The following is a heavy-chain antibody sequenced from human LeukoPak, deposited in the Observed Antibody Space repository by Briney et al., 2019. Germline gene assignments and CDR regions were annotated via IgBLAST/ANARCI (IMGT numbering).Heavy chain of an antibody. CDR2: ISGSGGST. J-gene: IGHJ4*02. V-gene: IGHV3-23*01. CDR1: GFTFSSYA. D-gene: IGHD4-17*01. Sequence: GGSLRLSCAASGFTFSSYAMSRVRQAPGKGLEWVSAISGSGGSTYYADSVKGRFTISRDNSKNTLYLQMNSLRAEDTAVYYCAKVGPVFVTIGSSDYWGQGTLVTVSS. CDR3: AKVGPVFVTIGSSDY.